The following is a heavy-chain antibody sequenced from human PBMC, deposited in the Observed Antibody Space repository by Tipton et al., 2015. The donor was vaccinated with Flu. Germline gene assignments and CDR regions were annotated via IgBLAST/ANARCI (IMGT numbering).Heavy chain of an antibody. CDR1: GLTFSNHA. D-gene: IGHD3-16*01. V-gene: IGHV3-23*01. CDR2: ISEGGDRT. CDR3: AAEGEELPGAMTYSMDV. Sequence: SLRLSCAVSGLTFSNHALSWVRQAPGTGLEWVSGISEGGDRTNYADSVKGRFIISRDNSKNTLYLQMNSLRVDDTAVYYCAAEGEELPGAMTYSMDVWGQGTKVTVSS. J-gene: IGHJ6*02.